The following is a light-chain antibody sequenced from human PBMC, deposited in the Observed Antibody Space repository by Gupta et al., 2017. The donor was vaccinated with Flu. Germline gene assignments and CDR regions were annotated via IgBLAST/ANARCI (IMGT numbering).Light chain of an antibody. CDR2: DVS. CDR3: CSYAGSYHVV. Sequence: HSALTQPRSVSGSPGQSVTISCTGTSSDVGGYNYVSWYQQHPGKAPKLMIYDVSKRPSGVPDRFSGSKAGNTASLTISGLQAEDEADYYCCSYAGSYHVVFGGGNKLTVL. CDR1: SSDVGGYNY. J-gene: IGLJ2*01. V-gene: IGLV2-11*01.